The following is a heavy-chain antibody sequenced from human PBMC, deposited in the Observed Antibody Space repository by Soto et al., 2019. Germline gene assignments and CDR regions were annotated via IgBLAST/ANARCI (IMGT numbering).Heavy chain of an antibody. CDR2: ISSSSSYT. Sequence: GGSLRLSCAASGFTFSDYYMSWIRQAPGKGLEWVSYISSSSSYTNYADSVKGRFTISRDNAKNSLYLQMNSLRAEDTAVYYCARDWSRRKVSQKRLSGMDVWGQGTTVTVS. CDR1: GFTFSDYY. J-gene: IGHJ6*02. V-gene: IGHV3-11*06. CDR3: ARDWSRRKVSQKRLSGMDV. D-gene: IGHD1-20*01.